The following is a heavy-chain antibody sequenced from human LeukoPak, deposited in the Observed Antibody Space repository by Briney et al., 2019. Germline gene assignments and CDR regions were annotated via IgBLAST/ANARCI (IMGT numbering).Heavy chain of an antibody. CDR2: IYYSGST. V-gene: IGHV4-39*01. D-gene: IGHD5-18*01. Sequence: PSXTLSLTCTVSGGSISSSSYYWGWIRQPPGKGLEWIGSIYYSGSTYYNPSLKSRVTISVDTSKNQFSLKLSSVTAADTAVYYCASPQYSYGLDWGQGTLVTVSS. J-gene: IGHJ4*02. CDR1: GGSISSSSYY. CDR3: ASPQYSYGLD.